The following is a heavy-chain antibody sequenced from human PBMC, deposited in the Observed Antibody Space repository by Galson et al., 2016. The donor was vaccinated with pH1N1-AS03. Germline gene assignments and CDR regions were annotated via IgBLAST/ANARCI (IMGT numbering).Heavy chain of an antibody. J-gene: IGHJ4*02. V-gene: IGHV4-61*02. CDR2: IYTSGST. CDR1: GGPVTSPIFS. Sequence: TLSLTCAVSGGPVTSPIFSWSWIRQPPGQGLEWIGRIYTSGSTYYNPSLKSRVTISVDTSKNQFSLKLSSLTAADTAMYYCARFTMGAFDYWGQGTLVTVSS. CDR3: ARFTMGAFDY. D-gene: IGHD3-3*01.